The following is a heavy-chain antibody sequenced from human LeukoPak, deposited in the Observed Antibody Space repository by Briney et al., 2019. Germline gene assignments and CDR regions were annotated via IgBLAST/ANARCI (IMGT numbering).Heavy chain of an antibody. V-gene: IGHV4-39*01. CDR3: ARGERMLFYFDY. J-gene: IGHJ4*02. CDR1: GGSISSDYY. CDR2: MYYSGST. D-gene: IGHD2-21*01. Sequence: SETLSLTCTVSGGSISSDYYWGWIRQPPGKGLEWIGSMYYSGSTYYSENTYYNPSLKSRVTISVDTSKNQFSLQLSSVTAADTAVYYCARGERMLFYFDYWGQGTLVTVSS.